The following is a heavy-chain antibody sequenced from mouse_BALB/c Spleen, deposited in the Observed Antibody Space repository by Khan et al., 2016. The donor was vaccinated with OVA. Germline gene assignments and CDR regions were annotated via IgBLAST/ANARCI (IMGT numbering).Heavy chain of an antibody. D-gene: IGHD1-1*01. J-gene: IGHJ2*01. CDR3: ARRGLRWDFDY. V-gene: IGHV1-7*01. CDR1: GYTFINYW. CDR2: INPSTGDT. Sequence: VQLQQSGAELAKPGASVKMSCKASGYTFINYWILWVKQRPGKGLEWIGYINPSTGDTEYNQNFKDKATLTADKSSSTAYMQMSSLKSEDTAVYCWARRGLRWDFDYWGQGTTLTVSS.